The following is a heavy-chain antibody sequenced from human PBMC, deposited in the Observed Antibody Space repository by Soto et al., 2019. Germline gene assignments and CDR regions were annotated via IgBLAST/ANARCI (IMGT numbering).Heavy chain of an antibody. CDR1: GESFIGYY. J-gene: IGHJ5*02. CDR2: INHGGST. D-gene: IGHD5-12*01. V-gene: IGHV4-34*01. Sequence: QVHLQQWGAGLLKPSETLSLTCAVDGESFIGYYWTWIRQSPGKGLEWIGEINHGGSTNYNPSLKSRVTISIDTSKNQSSLKLTSVTAADTSVYYCARTDIVTTNWFDPWGQGTLVTVSS. CDR3: ARTDIVTTNWFDP.